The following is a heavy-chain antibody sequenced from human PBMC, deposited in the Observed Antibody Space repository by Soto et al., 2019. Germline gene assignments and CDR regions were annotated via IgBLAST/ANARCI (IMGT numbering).Heavy chain of an antibody. Sequence: EVQLVESGGGLVQPGGSLSLSCAASGFTFISYWMHWVRQAPGKGLVWLSRFNSDGSSTSYADSVKGRFTISRANAKNTLYLQMNSLRAEDTAAYYCAKWGRGGDTSWGQGTLVTVSS. CDR1: GFTFISYW. CDR3: AKWGRGGDTS. D-gene: IGHD2-21*02. V-gene: IGHV3-74*01. J-gene: IGHJ4*02. CDR2: FNSDGSST.